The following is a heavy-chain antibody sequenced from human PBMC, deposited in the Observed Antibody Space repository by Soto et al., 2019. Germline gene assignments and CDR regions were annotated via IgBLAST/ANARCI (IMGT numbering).Heavy chain of an antibody. Sequence: QVQLVQSGAEVKKPGASVKVSCKASGYTFTSYDINWVRQATGQGLEWMGWMNPNSGNTGYAQKFQGRVTMTRNTSKSTAYMELSSLRSEDTAVYYCARAMYSSSWYGYYYYGMDVWGQGTTVTVSS. CDR2: MNPNSGNT. V-gene: IGHV1-8*01. CDR3: ARAMYSSSWYGYYYYGMDV. J-gene: IGHJ6*02. D-gene: IGHD6-13*01. CDR1: GYTFTSYD.